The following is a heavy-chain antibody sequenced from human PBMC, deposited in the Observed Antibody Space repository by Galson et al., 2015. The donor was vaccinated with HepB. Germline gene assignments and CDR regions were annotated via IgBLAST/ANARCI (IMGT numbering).Heavy chain of an antibody. Sequence: SLRLSCAASGFIFSSSSMTWVRQAPGKGLEWVSYISTSGSAIYYADSVKGRFTISRDNAKNSLYLQMNSLRAEDTAVYYCATNLVKTTRFDYWGQGTLVTVSS. CDR3: ATNLVKTTRFDY. CDR2: ISTSGSAI. CDR1: GFIFSSSS. D-gene: IGHD1-7*01. J-gene: IGHJ4*02. V-gene: IGHV3-48*04.